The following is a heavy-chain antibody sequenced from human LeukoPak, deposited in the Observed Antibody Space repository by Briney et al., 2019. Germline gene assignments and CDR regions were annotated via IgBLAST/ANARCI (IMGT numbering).Heavy chain of an antibody. Sequence: PSETLSLTCTVSGGSISSYYWSWIRQPPGKGLEWIGYIYTSGSTNYNPSLKSRVTISVDASKNQFSLKLSSVTAADTAVYYCARRRLGGLIDYWGQGTLVTVSS. V-gene: IGHV4-4*09. CDR1: GGSISSYY. D-gene: IGHD3-16*01. CDR2: IYTSGST. J-gene: IGHJ4*02. CDR3: ARRRLGGLIDY.